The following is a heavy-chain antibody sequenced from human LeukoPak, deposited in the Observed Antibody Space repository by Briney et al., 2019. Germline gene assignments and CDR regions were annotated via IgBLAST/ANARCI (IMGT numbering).Heavy chain of an antibody. D-gene: IGHD1-1*01. J-gene: IGHJ4*02. Sequence: ASETLSLTCTVSGGSISSYYWSWIRQPPGKGLEWIGYIYYSGSTNYNPSLKSRVTISVDTSKNQFSLKLSSVTAADTAVYYCARQLWNDFHYSGQGALVTVSS. V-gene: IGHV4-59*08. CDR3: ARQLWNDFHY. CDR2: IYYSGST. CDR1: GGSISSYY.